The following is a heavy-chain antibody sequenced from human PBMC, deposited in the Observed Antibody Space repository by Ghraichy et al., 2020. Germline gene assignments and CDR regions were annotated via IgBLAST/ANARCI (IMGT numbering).Heavy chain of an antibody. CDR1: GGSFSGYY. J-gene: IGHJ4*02. V-gene: IGHV4-34*01. Sequence: SETLSLTCAVYGGSFSGYYWSWIRQPPGKGLEWIGEINHSGSTNYNPSLKSRVTISVDTSKNQFSLKLSSVTAADTAVYYCARGSTMVRGVIVSLVYFDYWGQGTLVTVSS. CDR2: INHSGST. CDR3: ARGSTMVRGVIVSLVYFDY. D-gene: IGHD3-10*01.